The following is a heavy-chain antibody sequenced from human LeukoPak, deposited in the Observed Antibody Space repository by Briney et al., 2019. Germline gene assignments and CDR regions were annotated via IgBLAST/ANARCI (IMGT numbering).Heavy chain of an antibody. CDR3: ARDRSPRHYYDTSDYHGAADY. V-gene: IGHV1-18*01. Sequence: ASVKVSCKASGYTFTTYGLSWVRQAPGQGLEWLGWISTYDDNIKYAQSLQGRLTLTIDTSTSTAYMELRSLTSDDTAVYYCARDRSPRHYYDTSDYHGAADYWGQGTLVTVSP. CDR2: ISTYDDNI. D-gene: IGHD3-22*01. J-gene: IGHJ4*02. CDR1: GYTFTTYG.